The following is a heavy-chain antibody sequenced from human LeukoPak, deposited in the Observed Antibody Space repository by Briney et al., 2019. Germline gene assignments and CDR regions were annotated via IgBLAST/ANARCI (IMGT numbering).Heavy chain of an antibody. J-gene: IGHJ3*02. V-gene: IGHV1-2*02. CDR2: INPNSGGT. CDR3: ASGFMGYDRSGYYDDAFDI. D-gene: IGHD3-22*01. Sequence: ASLKVSCKASGYTFTHYYIHWVRQAPGRGLDWMGWINPNSGGTNYAQKFQGRVAMTRDTSISTAYMGLSRLRSDDTAVYFCASGFMGYDRSGYYDDAFDIWGQGTMVTVSS. CDR1: GYTFTHYY.